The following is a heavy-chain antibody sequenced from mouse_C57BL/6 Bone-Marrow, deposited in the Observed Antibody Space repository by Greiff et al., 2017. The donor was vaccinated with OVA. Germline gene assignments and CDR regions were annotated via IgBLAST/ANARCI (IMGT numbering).Heavy chain of an antibody. CDR2: IDPSDSET. J-gene: IGHJ3*01. CDR3: ARRSYSNPFAY. V-gene: IGHV1-52*01. D-gene: IGHD2-5*01. CDR1: GYTFTSYW. Sequence: QVQLKQPGAELVRPGSSVKLSCKASGYTFTSYWMHWVKQRPIQGLEWIGNIDPSDSETHYNQKFKDKATLTVDKSSSTAYMQLSSLTSEDSAVYYCARRSYSNPFAYWGQGTLVTVSA.